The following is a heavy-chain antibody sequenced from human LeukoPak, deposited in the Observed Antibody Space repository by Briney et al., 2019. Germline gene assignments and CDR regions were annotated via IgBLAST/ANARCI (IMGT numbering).Heavy chain of an antibody. CDR1: GYTFTGYY. J-gene: IGHJ6*02. CDR3: ARGSPKGYYAMDV. Sequence: ASVKVSCKASGYTFTGYYMHWVRQAPGQGVEWMGWINPNNGGTNYAQKFQGRVTMTRDTSISTAYMELSRLRSDDTAVYYCARGSPKGYYAMDVWGQGTTVTVSS. V-gene: IGHV1-2*02. CDR2: INPNNGGT.